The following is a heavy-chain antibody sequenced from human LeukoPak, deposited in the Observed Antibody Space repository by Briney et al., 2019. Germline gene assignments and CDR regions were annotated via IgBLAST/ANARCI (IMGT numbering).Heavy chain of an antibody. V-gene: IGHV3-23*01. J-gene: IGHJ4*02. Sequence: GGSLRLSCAASGFTFSNYAMSWVRQAPGKGLEWVSAISGSGDSRYYTDSVKGRFTISRDNSKNTLYLQMNSLRAEDTALYYCAKLWTGPFDYWGQGTLVTVSS. D-gene: IGHD3/OR15-3a*01. CDR2: ISGSGDSR. CDR1: GFTFSNYA. CDR3: AKLWTGPFDY.